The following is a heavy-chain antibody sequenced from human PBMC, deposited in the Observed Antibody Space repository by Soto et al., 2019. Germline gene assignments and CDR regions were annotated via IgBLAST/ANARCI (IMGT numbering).Heavy chain of an antibody. CDR1: GYTFSDYD. CDR2: MNPYSGNT. J-gene: IGHJ5*02. Sequence: QVQLVQSGAEVKKPGDSVKVSCKASGYTFSDYDINWVRQAAGQGLEWMGWMNPYSGNTGYAQKFQGRVTMTTDTSTTTANLELSSLTFEDTAIYYCARGRFRRTWFDPWGQGTLVTVSS. V-gene: IGHV1-8*01. CDR3: ARGRFRRTWFDP. D-gene: IGHD3-16*01.